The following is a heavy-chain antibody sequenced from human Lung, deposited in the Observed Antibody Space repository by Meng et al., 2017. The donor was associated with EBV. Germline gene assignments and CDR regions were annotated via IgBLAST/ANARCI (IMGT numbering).Heavy chain of an antibody. CDR3: AHIIVARPFDY. CDR1: GFSLSTRGVG. CDR2: IYWDDDK. D-gene: IGHD6-6*01. J-gene: IGHJ4*02. V-gene: IGHV2-5*02. Sequence: QIPLQESGPPLVKPPQPLTLTCTFSGFSLSTRGVGVGWMSQPPGTALEWLALIYWDDDKRYSPSLKSRLTITTDTSKNQVVLTITNMDPVDAATYYCAHIIVARPFDYWGQGTLVTVSS.